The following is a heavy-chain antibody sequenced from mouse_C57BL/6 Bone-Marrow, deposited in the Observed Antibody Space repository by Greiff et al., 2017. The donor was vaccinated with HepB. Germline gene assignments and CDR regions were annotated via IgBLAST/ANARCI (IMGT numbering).Heavy chain of an antibody. Sequence: EVQLQESGPSLVRPSQTLSLTCTVTGFSINSDCYWIWIRQFPGNKLEYIGYTFYSGITYYNPSLESRTYITRDTSKNQFSLKLSSVTTEDTATYYCARAYGYDYDTYAMDYWGQGTSVTVSS. CDR3: ARAYGYDYDTYAMDY. D-gene: IGHD2-4*01. V-gene: IGHV3-3*01. J-gene: IGHJ4*01. CDR1: GFSINSDCY. CDR2: TFYSGIT.